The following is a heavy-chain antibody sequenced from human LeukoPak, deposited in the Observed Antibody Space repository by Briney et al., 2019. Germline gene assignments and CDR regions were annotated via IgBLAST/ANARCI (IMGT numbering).Heavy chain of an antibody. CDR2: ISSSGSTM. CDR1: EFTFSSYE. D-gene: IGHD7-27*01. V-gene: IGHV3-48*03. J-gene: IGHJ4*02. CDR3: ARDRNWGYFDY. Sequence: GGSLRLSCAVSEFTFSSYEMNWVRQAPGKGLEWVSYISSSGSTMYYADSVKGRFTISRDNAKNSLYLQMNSLRAEDTAVYYCARDRNWGYFDYWGQGTLVTVSS.